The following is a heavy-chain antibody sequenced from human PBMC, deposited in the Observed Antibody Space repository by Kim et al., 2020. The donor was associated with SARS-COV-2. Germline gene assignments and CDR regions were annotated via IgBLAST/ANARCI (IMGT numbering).Heavy chain of an antibody. J-gene: IGHJ4*02. V-gene: IGHV4-59*01. CDR3: ARGEYCSGGSCYSQY. CDR2: IYYSGST. D-gene: IGHD2-15*01. Sequence: SETLSLTCTVSGGSISNYYWSWIRQPPGKGLEWIGYIYYSGSTNYNPSLKSRVTISVDTSKNQFSLKLSSVTAADTAVYYCARGEYCSGGSCYSQYWGQGTLVTVSS. CDR1: GGSISNYY.